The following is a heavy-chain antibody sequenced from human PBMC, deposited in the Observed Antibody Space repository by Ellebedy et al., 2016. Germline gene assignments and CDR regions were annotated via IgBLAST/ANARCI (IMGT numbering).Heavy chain of an antibody. V-gene: IGHV4-34*01. CDR3: ARSHGGY. J-gene: IGHJ4*02. CDR1: GGSFSGYY. D-gene: IGHD3-10*01. CDR2: INHSGST. Sequence: GSLRLXXAVYGGSFSGYYWSWIRQPPGKGLEWIGEINHSGSTNYNPSLKSRVTVSVDTSKNQFSLKLTSVTAADTAVYYCARSHGGYWGQGTLVSVSS.